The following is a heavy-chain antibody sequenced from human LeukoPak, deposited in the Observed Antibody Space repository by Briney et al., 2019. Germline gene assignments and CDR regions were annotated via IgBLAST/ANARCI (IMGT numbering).Heavy chain of an antibody. J-gene: IGHJ4*02. CDR2: IIPIFGSA. Sequence: SVKVSCKASGGTFSRYAISWMRQAPGQGLEWMGGIIPIFGSASYAQRFQGRVTITADESTSTAYMELSSLRSEDTAVYYCARATYYYDSSGYYYGGYYFDYWGQGTLVTLSS. V-gene: IGHV1-69*13. D-gene: IGHD3-22*01. CDR1: GGTFSRYA. CDR3: ARATYYYDSSGYYYGGYYFDY.